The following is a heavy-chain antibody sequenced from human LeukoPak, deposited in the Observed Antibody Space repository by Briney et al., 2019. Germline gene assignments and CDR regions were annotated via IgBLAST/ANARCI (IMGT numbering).Heavy chain of an antibody. D-gene: IGHD3-10*01. CDR3: ARATMVRGADDAFDI. CDR2: INPSGGST. J-gene: IGHJ3*02. V-gene: IGHV1-46*01. CDR1: GYTFTSYY. Sequence: GASVKVSCKASGYTFTSYYMHWVRQAPGQGLEWMGIINPSGGSTSYAQKFQGRVTMTRDTSTSTVYMELRSLRSEDTAVYYCARATMVRGADDAFDIWGQGTMVTVSS.